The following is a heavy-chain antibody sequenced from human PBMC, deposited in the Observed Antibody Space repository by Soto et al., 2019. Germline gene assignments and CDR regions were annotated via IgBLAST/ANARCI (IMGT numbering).Heavy chain of an antibody. Sequence: PSETLSLTCAVYGGSFSGYYWSWIRQPPGKGLEWIGEINHSGSTNYNPSLKSRVTISVDTSKNQFSLKLSSVTAADTAVYYCARGGRNSSWRNYYYYYYYMDVWGKGTTVTVSS. J-gene: IGHJ6*03. CDR2: INHSGST. CDR1: GGSFSGYY. V-gene: IGHV4-34*01. D-gene: IGHD6-13*01. CDR3: ARGGRNSSWRNYYYYYYYMDV.